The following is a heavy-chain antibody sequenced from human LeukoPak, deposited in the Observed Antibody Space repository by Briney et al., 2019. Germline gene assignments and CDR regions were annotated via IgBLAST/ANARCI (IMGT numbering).Heavy chain of an antibody. Sequence: PSETLSLTCTVSGGSISSSSYYWGWIRQPPGKGLEWIGNIDYSGSTYYNPSLKSRVTLSVDTSKNQFSLKLSSVTAADTAVYYCVRQCSSASCYNLSYHGVDVWGQGTTVTVSS. CDR2: IDYSGST. J-gene: IGHJ6*02. D-gene: IGHD2-2*02. CDR3: VRQCSSASCYNLSYHGVDV. CDR1: GGSISSSSYY. V-gene: IGHV4-39*01.